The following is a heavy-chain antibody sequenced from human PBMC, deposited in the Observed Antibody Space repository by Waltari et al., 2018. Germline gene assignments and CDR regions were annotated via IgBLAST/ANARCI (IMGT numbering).Heavy chain of an antibody. Sequence: QVQLQESGPGLVKPSETLSLTCTVSGGSISSHYWSWIRQPPGKGLEWIGYSYYSVSTNYNPSLKSRVTISVDTSKNQFSLKLSSVTAADTAVYYCARFSCGGDCLIDYWGQGTLVTVSS. CDR2: SYYSVST. CDR3: ARFSCGGDCLIDY. D-gene: IGHD2-21*01. J-gene: IGHJ4*02. CDR1: GGSISSHY. V-gene: IGHV4-59*11.